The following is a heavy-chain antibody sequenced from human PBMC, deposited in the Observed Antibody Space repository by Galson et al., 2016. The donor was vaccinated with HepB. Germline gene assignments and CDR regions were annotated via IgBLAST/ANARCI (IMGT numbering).Heavy chain of an antibody. CDR3: AKNFGDYVGDTFDM. D-gene: IGHD4-17*01. V-gene: IGHV3-7*01. Sequence: SLRLSCAASGFTFNFYLMSWVRQAPGKGLEWVANINQDGSEKSYMDSVKGRFTISRDNAKKSLYLQMNSLRAEDTAVYYCAKNFGDYVGDTFDMWGQGTMVTVSS. CDR2: INQDGSEK. J-gene: IGHJ3*02. CDR1: GFTFNFYL.